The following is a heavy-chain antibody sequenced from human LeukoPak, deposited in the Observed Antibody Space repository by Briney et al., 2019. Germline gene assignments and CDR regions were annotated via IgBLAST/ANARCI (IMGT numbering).Heavy chain of an antibody. J-gene: IGHJ4*02. Sequence: SETLSLTCAVSGGSISSGSYSWSWIRQPPGKGLEWIGYIFHTGNTYYNPSLKSRVTMSVDRSKNQFSLKVSSVTAADTAVYYCVRDGNHYDSSSYDEYWGQGTLVTVSS. V-gene: IGHV4-30-2*01. CDR2: IFHTGNT. CDR1: GGSISSGSYS. D-gene: IGHD3-22*01. CDR3: VRDGNHYDSSSYDEY.